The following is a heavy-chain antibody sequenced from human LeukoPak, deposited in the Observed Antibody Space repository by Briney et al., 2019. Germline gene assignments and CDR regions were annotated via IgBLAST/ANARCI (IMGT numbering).Heavy chain of an antibody. CDR2: ISSSSSYI. D-gene: IGHD2-2*01. CDR3: ARHGGYCSSTSCYCDY. CDR1: GFTFSSYS. J-gene: IGHJ4*02. V-gene: IGHV3-21*01. Sequence: PGGSLRLSCAASGFTFSSYSMNSVRQAPGKGLEWVSSISSSSSYIYYADSVKGRFTISRDNAKNSLYLQMNSLRAEDTAVYYCARHGGYCSSTSCYCDYWGQGTLVTVSS.